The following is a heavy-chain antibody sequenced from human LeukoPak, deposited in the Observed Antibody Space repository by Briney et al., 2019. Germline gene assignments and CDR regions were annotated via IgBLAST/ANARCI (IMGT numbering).Heavy chain of an antibody. D-gene: IGHD6-19*01. V-gene: IGHV3-66*02. CDR1: GFTVSSNY. Sequence: HPGGSLRLSCAASGFTVSSNYMSWVRQAPGKGLEWVSVIYSGGSTYYADSVKGRFTISRDNSKNTLYHQMNSLRAEDTAVYYCARDPRLGYSSAWFDPWGQGTLVTVSS. CDR3: ARDPRLGYSSAWFDP. CDR2: IYSGGST. J-gene: IGHJ5*02.